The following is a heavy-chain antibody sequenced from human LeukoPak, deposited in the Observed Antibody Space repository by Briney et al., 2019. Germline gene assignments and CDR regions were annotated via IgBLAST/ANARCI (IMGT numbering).Heavy chain of an antibody. V-gene: IGHV4-31*03. J-gene: IGHJ4*02. Sequence: PSQTLSLTCTVSGGSISSGGYYWNWIRQHPGKGLEWIGYISYSGSTSYNPSLQSRLTISVDTSKNQFSLKLSSVTAADTAVYYCARDDPITGTPAYWGQGTLVTVSS. CDR2: ISYSGST. CDR3: ARDDPITGTPAY. CDR1: GGSISSGGYY. D-gene: IGHD1-20*01.